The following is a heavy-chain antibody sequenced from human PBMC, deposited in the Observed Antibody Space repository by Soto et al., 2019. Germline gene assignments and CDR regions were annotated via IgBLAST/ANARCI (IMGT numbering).Heavy chain of an antibody. CDR1: GFTFTSSA. D-gene: IGHD3-22*01. CDR2: IVVDSGNT. V-gene: IGHV1-58*01. CDR3: AAVLTDYDSSGY. J-gene: IGHJ4*02. Sequence: QMQLVQSGPEVKKPGTSGKVSCRASGFTFTSSAVQWVRQARGQRLEWIGWIVVDSGNTNYAQKFQERVTITMDMSTITAYMELSSLRSEDTAVYYCAAVLTDYDSSGYWGQGTLVTVSS.